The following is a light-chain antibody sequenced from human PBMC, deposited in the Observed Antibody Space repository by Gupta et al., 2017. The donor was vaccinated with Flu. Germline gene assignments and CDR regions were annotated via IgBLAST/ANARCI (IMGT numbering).Light chain of an antibody. CDR3: QQMDSTPRA. Sequence: PSSLSASVGDRVTITCRASQSISSYLNWYQQKPGKAPKLLIYAASSRQSGVPSRFSGSGSGTDFTLTISRRQPEDFATYYCQQMDSTPRAFGQGTKVEIK. CDR1: QSISSY. J-gene: IGKJ1*01. V-gene: IGKV1-39*01. CDR2: AAS.